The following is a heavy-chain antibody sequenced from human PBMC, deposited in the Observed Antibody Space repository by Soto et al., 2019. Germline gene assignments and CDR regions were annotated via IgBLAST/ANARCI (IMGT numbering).Heavy chain of an antibody. Sequence: LSLTCAVYGGSFSGYYWSWIRQPPGKGLEWIGEINHSGSTNYNPSLKSRVTISVDTSKNQFSLKLSSVTAADTAVYYCARLDNYGRRGYYYYGMDVWGQGTTVTVSS. CDR2: INHSGST. CDR3: ARLDNYGRRGYYYYGMDV. D-gene: IGHD4-17*01. V-gene: IGHV4-34*01. J-gene: IGHJ6*02. CDR1: GGSFSGYY.